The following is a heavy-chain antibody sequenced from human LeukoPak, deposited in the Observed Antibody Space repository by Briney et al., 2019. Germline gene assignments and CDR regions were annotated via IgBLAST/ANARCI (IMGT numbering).Heavy chain of an antibody. CDR3: ARALRDSYNWSYDAFDI. Sequence: SETLSLTCTVSGGSISSYYWSWIRQPAGKGLEWIGRIYTSGSTNYNPSLKSRVTMSVDTSKNQFSLKLSSVTAADTAVYYCARALRDSYNWSYDAFDIWVQGTMVTVSS. D-gene: IGHD1-20*01. CDR2: IYTSGST. V-gene: IGHV4-4*07. CDR1: GGSISSYY. J-gene: IGHJ3*02.